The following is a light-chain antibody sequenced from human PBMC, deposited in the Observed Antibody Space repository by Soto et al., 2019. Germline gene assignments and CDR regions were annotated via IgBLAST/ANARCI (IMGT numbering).Light chain of an antibody. CDR3: QQSYSTPT. V-gene: IGKV1-39*01. CDR1: QSISSY. Sequence: DIQMTQSPSSLSASVGDRVTITCRASQSISSYLNWYQQKPGKAPKLLIYAAASLQSGVPSRFSCSGSGTDFTLSISSLQPEYFATYYCQQSYSTPTFGQGTRLEI. J-gene: IGKJ5*01. CDR2: AAA.